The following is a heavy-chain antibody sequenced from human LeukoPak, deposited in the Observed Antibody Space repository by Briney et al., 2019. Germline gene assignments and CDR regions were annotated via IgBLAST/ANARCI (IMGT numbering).Heavy chain of an antibody. CDR1: GGSISSGGYS. CDR3: ARRLRLKNPGGDAFDI. CDR2: IYHSGST. J-gene: IGHJ3*02. Sequence: SETLSLTCAVSGGSISSGGYSWSWIRQPPGKGLEWIGYIYHSGSTYYNPSLKSRVTISVDRSKNQFSLKLSSVTAADTAVYYCARRLRLKNPGGDAFDIWGQGTVVTVSS. D-gene: IGHD5/OR15-5a*01. V-gene: IGHV4-30-2*01.